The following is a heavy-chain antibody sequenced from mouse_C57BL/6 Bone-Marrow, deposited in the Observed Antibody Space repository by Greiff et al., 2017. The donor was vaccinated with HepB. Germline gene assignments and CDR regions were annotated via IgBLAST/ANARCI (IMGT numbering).Heavy chain of an antibody. CDR1: GYTFTSYW. Sequence: VQLQQSGTVLARPGASVKMSCKTSGYTFTSYWMHWVKQRPGQGLEWIGAIYPGNSDTSYNQKFKGKAKLTAVTSASTAYMELSSLINEDSAVYYCTRSGFTTVDAMDYWGQGTSVTVSS. V-gene: IGHV1-5*01. CDR2: IYPGNSDT. J-gene: IGHJ4*01. D-gene: IGHD1-1*01. CDR3: TRSGFTTVDAMDY.